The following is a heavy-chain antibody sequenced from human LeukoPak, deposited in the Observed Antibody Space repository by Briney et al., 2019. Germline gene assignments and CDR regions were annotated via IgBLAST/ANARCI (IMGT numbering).Heavy chain of an antibody. D-gene: IGHD4-17*01. CDR1: GFTFSSYA. J-gene: IGHJ4*02. V-gene: IGHV3-23*01. Sequence: PGGSLRLSCAASGFTFSSYAMSWVRQAPGKGLEWVSAISGSGGSTYYADSVKGRFTISRDNSKNTLYLQMNSLRAEDTAVYYCARDLSRAEGDYDFSFDYWGQGTLVTVSS. CDR3: ARDLSRAEGDYDFSFDY. CDR2: ISGSGGST.